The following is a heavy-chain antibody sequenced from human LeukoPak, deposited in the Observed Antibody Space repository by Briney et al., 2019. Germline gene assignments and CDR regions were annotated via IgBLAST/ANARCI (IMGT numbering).Heavy chain of an antibody. J-gene: IGHJ3*02. CDR2: TSGSGSNT. CDR1: GFTFSSYA. D-gene: IGHD3-22*01. CDR3: AGRITMIVVVIDAFDI. Sequence: GGSLRLSCAASGFTFSSYAMSWVRQAPGRGLEWVSATSGSGSNTYYADSVKGRFTISRDNSKNTLYLQMNSLRAEDTAVYYCAGRITMIVVVIDAFDIWGQGTMVTVSS. V-gene: IGHV3-23*01.